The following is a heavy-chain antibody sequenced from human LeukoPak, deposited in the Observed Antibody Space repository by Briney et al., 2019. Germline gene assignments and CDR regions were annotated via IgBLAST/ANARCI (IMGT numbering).Heavy chain of an antibody. D-gene: IGHD1-26*01. CDR1: GFTFSSNW. CDR2: INEDGSTT. Sequence: GGSLRLSCAASGFTFSSNWMHWVRQAPGKGLVWVSRINEDGSTTNYADSVKGRSTIFRDNAKNTLYPQMNSLRAEDTAVYYCVRDLGGRSGHWGQGTLVTVSS. J-gene: IGHJ4*02. V-gene: IGHV3-74*01. CDR3: VRDLGGRSGH.